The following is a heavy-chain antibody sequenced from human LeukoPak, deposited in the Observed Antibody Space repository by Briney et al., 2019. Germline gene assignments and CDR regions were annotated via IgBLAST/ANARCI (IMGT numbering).Heavy chain of an antibody. Sequence: GESLKISCAASGFTFSSYGMHWVRQPPGKGLEWVAFIRYDGSNKYYADSVKGRFTISRDNSRDTLHLQMNSLRAEDTAVYYCAKDNYDYGDYDGGDYWGQGTLVTVSS. CDR3: AKDNYDYGDYDGGDY. V-gene: IGHV3-30*02. J-gene: IGHJ4*02. CDR1: GFTFSSYG. CDR2: IRYDGSNK. D-gene: IGHD4-17*01.